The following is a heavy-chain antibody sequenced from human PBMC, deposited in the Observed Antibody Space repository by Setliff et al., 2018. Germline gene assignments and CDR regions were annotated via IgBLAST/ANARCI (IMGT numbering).Heavy chain of an antibody. CDR1: GYSFTTYW. Sequence: PGESLKISCEGSGYSFTTYWIAWVRQMPGKGLEWMGIIYPGDSDTRYSPSFQGQVTISTDKSLSTAYLQWSSLKASDTAIYYCARRGYCSGGGCHSASFDYWGQGTLVTVPQ. V-gene: IGHV5-51*01. CDR3: ARRGYCSGGGCHSASFDY. CDR2: IYPGDSDT. D-gene: IGHD2-15*01. J-gene: IGHJ4*02.